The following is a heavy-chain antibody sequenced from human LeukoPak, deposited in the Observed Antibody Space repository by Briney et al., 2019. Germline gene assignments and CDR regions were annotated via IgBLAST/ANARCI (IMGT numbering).Heavy chain of an antibody. Sequence: SETLSLTCTVSGGSISSSSYYWGWIRQPPGKGLEWIGSIYYSGSTYYNPSLKSRVTISVDTSKNQFSLKLSSVTAADTAVYYCARHPGWAARGTGNWLDPWGQGTLVTVSS. CDR3: ARHPGWAARGTGNWLDP. V-gene: IGHV4-39*01. CDR1: GGSISSSSYY. CDR2: IYYSGST. D-gene: IGHD2-15*01. J-gene: IGHJ5*02.